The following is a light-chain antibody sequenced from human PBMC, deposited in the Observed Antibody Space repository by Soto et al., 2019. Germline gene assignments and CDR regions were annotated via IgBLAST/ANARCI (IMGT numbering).Light chain of an antibody. J-gene: IGKJ4*01. CDR2: DAS. CDR3: QQYHTLVS. Sequence: DIQMTQSPSSLSASVGDGVTITCQASRDIRKYLNWYQQKPGKAPKLLIYDASNLETGVTSRFSGSGSGTDFTFTISSLQSEDIATYYCQQYHTLVSFGGGTKVEIK. V-gene: IGKV1-33*01. CDR1: RDIRKY.